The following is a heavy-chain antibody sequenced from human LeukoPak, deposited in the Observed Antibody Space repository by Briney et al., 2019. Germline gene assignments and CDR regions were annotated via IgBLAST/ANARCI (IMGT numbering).Heavy chain of an antibody. CDR2: IYYSGST. CDR3: ARDENDILTGHGLFDY. CDR1: GGSIRSNSYY. D-gene: IGHD3-9*01. J-gene: IGHJ4*02. Sequence: SETLSLTCTVSGGSIRSNSYYWGWIRQPPGRGLEWIGTIYYSGSTYYNPSLKSRVTISVDTSKNQFSLKLSSVTAADTAVYYCARDENDILTGHGLFDYWGQGTLVTVSS. V-gene: IGHV4-39*07.